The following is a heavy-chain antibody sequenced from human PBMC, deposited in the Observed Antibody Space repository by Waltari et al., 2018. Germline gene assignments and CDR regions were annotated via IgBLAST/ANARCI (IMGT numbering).Heavy chain of an antibody. V-gene: IGHV3-23*04. Sequence: EVQLVESGGGLVQPGGSLRLSCAASGFTSFNYFISWVRQAPGEGGRWLSASMDGGVYAYYADSLEGRFTISRDSSKNTIYLQMNSLRVEDTALDYCAKGFEDLLPFDHWGQGTQVTVSS. D-gene: IGHD2-21*01. CDR2: SMDGGVYA. J-gene: IGHJ4*02. CDR3: AKGFEDLLPFDH. CDR1: GFTSFNYF.